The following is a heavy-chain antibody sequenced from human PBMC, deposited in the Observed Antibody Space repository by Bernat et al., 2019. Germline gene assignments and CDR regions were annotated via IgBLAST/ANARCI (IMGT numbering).Heavy chain of an antibody. V-gene: IGHV3-23*04. D-gene: IGHD6-13*01. Sequence: EVQLVESGGGLVQPGGSLRLSCAASGFTFSSYAMSWVRQAPARGLEWVSGISGGSNTYYADSVKGRFTISRDNSKNTLYLQMNSLRAEDTAVYYCAKRDSSNWYWIDYWGQGTLVTVSS. J-gene: IGHJ4*02. CDR2: ISGGSNT. CDR3: AKRDSSNWYWIDY. CDR1: GFTFSSYA.